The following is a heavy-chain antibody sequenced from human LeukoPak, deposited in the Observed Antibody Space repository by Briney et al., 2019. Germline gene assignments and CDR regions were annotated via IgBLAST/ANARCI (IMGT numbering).Heavy chain of an antibody. V-gene: IGHV3-7*01. J-gene: IGHJ4*02. CDR3: ADLGTSD. D-gene: IGHD1-7*01. CDR1: GFRFSSQW. Sequence: PGGSLRLSCAASGFRFSSQWMTWVRQAPGPGLEWVATINSDGSAKYHVDSVKGRFTISRDNAKNLVYLQMSILRAEDTAVYYCADLGTSDCGQGTLVTVSS. CDR2: INSDGSAK.